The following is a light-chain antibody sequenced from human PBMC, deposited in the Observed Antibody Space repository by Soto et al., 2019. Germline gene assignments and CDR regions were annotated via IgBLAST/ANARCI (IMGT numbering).Light chain of an antibody. V-gene: IGLV3-1*01. J-gene: IGLJ2*01. CDR2: QDN. CDR1: KLGAKY. CDR3: QAWDSSTAVV. Sequence: SYELTQPPSMSVSPGQTARITCSGDKLGAKYACWYQQKPGQSPILIIYQDNKRPSGIPERFSGSNSGNTASLTISGTQAMDEADYYCQAWDSSTAVVFGGGTKLTVL.